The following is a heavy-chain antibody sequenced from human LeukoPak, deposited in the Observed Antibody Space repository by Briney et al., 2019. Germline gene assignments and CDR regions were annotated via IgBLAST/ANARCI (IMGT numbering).Heavy chain of an antibody. V-gene: IGHV3-7*01. CDR1: GFTFSSYW. Sequence: GGSLRRSCAASGFTFSSYWMSWVRQAPGKGLEWVANIKQDGSEKYYLDSVKGRFTISRDNAKNSLYLQMNSVRAEDTAVYYCASLGITGTHDNWFDPWGQGTLVTVSS. J-gene: IGHJ5*02. D-gene: IGHD1-20*01. CDR2: IKQDGSEK. CDR3: ASLGITGTHDNWFDP.